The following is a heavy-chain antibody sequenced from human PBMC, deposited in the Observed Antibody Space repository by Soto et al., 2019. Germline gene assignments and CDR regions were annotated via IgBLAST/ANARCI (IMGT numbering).Heavy chain of an antibody. CDR1: GFTFSSYA. Sequence: LRLSCAASGFTFSSYAMSWVRQPPRKGLEWVSAISGSGGSTYYADSVKGRFTISRDNSKDTLYLQMNSLRAEDTAVYYCARTAGIAVAGGVDYWGQGTLVTVSS. CDR3: ARTAGIAVAGGVDY. CDR2: ISGSGGST. J-gene: IGHJ4*02. V-gene: IGHV3-23*01. D-gene: IGHD6-19*01.